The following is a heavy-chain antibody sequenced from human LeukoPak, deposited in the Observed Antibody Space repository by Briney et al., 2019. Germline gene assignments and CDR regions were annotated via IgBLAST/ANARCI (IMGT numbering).Heavy chain of an antibody. V-gene: IGHV4-34*01. J-gene: IGHJ4*02. CDR1: GGSFSGYY. Sequence: SETLSLTCAVYGGSFSGYYWSWIRQPPGKGLEWIGEINHSGSTNYNPSLKSRVTISVDTSKNQFSLKLSSVTAADTAVHYCARVSLARFDYWGQGTLVTVSS. D-gene: IGHD5/OR15-5a*01. CDR3: ARVSLARFDY. CDR2: INHSGST.